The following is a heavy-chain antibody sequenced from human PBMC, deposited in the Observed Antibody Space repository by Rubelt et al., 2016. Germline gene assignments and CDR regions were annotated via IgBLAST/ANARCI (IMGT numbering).Heavy chain of an antibody. V-gene: IGHV1-69*06. CDR2: IILLFGTA. J-gene: IGHJ6*02. CDR3: ASPPYDILTGYDYYYGMDV. D-gene: IGHD3-9*01. CDR1: GGTFSSYA. Sequence: QVQLVQSGAEVKKPGSSVKVSCTASGGTFSSYAIRWVRQAPGQGLEWMGGIILLFGTANYAQKCQGRVTITADKSPGTAYMELSSLRSEDTAVYYCASPPYDILTGYDYYYGMDVWGQGTTVTVSS.